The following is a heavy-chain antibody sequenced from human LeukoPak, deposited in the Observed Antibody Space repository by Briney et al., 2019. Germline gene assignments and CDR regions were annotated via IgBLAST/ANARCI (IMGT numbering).Heavy chain of an antibody. CDR3: ARVSGVPDYKDYYYMDV. D-gene: IGHD4-11*01. J-gene: IGHJ6*03. Sequence: SGGSLRLSCAASGFTFSSYSMNGVRQAPGKGLEWVSSISSSSSYIYYADSVKGRFTISRDDAKNSLYLQMNSLRAEDTAVYYCARVSGVPDYKDYYYMDVWGKGTTVTVSS. V-gene: IGHV3-21*01. CDR2: ISSSSSYI. CDR1: GFTFSSYS.